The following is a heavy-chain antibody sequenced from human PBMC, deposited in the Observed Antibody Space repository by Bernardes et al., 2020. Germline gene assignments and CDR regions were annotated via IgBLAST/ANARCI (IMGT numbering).Heavy chain of an antibody. Sequence: GGSLRLSCAASGFTFSGYAMSWVRQAPGKGLEWVSAISGSGGSTYYADSVKGRFTISRDNSKNTLYLQMNSLRAEDTAVYYCAKRENDVWSGKIDYWGQGTLVTVSS. D-gene: IGHD3-3*01. J-gene: IGHJ4*02. CDR3: AKRENDVWSGKIDY. CDR2: ISGSGGST. CDR1: GFTFSGYA. V-gene: IGHV3-23*01.